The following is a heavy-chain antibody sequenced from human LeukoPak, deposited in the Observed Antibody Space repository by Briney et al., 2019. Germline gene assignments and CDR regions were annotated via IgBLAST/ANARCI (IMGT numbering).Heavy chain of an antibody. Sequence: GGSLRLSCAASGFTFSSYWMSWVRQAPGKGLEWVANIKQDGSEKYYVDSVKGRFTISRDNAKNSLYLQMNSLRAEDTAVYYCAKVLVVVPAAIHGDAFDIWGQGTMVTVSS. CDR1: GFTFSSYW. D-gene: IGHD2-2*01. CDR3: AKVLVVVPAAIHGDAFDI. V-gene: IGHV3-7*03. J-gene: IGHJ3*02. CDR2: IKQDGSEK.